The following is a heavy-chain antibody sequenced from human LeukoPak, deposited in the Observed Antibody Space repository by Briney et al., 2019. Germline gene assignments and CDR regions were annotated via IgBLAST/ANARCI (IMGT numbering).Heavy chain of an antibody. D-gene: IGHD1-20*01. J-gene: IGHJ5*02. CDR3: ARGWAGITGTASGVWFDP. Sequence: SETLSLTCTVSAGSITSHFWSWIRPPPGKGLGWIGHIYNSGRAKYTPSLNSRVAISSDTTKNQFSLKLTSVTPADTAVYYCARGWAGITGTASGVWFDPWGQGTLVTVSS. CDR2: IYNSGRA. CDR1: AGSITSHF. V-gene: IGHV4-59*11.